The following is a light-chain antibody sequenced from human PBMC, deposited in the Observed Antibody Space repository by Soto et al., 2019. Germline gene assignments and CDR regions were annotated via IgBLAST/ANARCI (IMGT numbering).Light chain of an antibody. V-gene: IGKV1-5*01. CDR1: QSVSGW. CDR2: DAS. J-gene: IGKJ1*01. CDR3: QQYNSYSLT. Sequence: DIQMTQSPSTLSASVGDTVTVTCRASQSVSGWLAWYQQKPGEAPNLLIYDASNLESGVPSRFSGSGSGTEFTLTISSLQPDDFATYYCQQYNSYSLTFGQGTKVDIK.